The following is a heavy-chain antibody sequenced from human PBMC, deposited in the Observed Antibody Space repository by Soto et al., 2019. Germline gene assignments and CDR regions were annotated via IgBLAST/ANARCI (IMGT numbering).Heavy chain of an antibody. CDR1: GYTFTGYY. J-gene: IGHJ5*02. V-gene: IGHV1-2*02. CDR2: INPNSGGT. Sequence: QVQLVQSGAEVKKPGASVKVSCKASGYTFTGYYMHWVRQAPGQGLEWMGWINPNSGGTNYAQKFQGRVTMTRDTSISTAYMERSRLRSDDTAVYYCARAGKQQLVPHNGRFDPWGQGTLVTVSS. CDR3: ARAGKQQLVPHNGRFDP. D-gene: IGHD6-13*01.